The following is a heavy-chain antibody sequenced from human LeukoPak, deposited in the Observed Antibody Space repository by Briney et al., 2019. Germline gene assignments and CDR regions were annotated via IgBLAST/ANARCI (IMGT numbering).Heavy chain of an antibody. V-gene: IGHV1-2*02. Sequence: ASVKVSCKASGYTFTGYYMHWVRQAPGQGLEWMGWINPNSGGTNYAQKFQGRVTMTRDTSISTAYMELSRLRSDDTAVYYCARDVVGYCSGGSCSGYAFDIWGQGTMVTVSS. D-gene: IGHD2-15*01. CDR3: ARDVVGYCSGGSCSGYAFDI. J-gene: IGHJ3*02. CDR2: INPNSGGT. CDR1: GYTFTGYY.